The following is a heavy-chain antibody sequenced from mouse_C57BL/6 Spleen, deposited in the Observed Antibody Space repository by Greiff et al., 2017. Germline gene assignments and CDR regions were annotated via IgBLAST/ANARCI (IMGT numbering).Heavy chain of an antibody. CDR2: ISYDGSN. J-gene: IGHJ2*01. CDR3: ARAGGAYYFDY. D-gene: IGHD1-1*02. Sequence: VQLKESGPGLVKPSQSLSLTCSVTGYSITSGYYWNWIRQFPGNKLEWMGYISYDGSNNYNPSLKNRISITRDTSKNQFFLKLNSVTTEDTATYYCARAGGAYYFDYWGQGTTLTVSS. V-gene: IGHV3-6*01. CDR1: GYSITSGYY.